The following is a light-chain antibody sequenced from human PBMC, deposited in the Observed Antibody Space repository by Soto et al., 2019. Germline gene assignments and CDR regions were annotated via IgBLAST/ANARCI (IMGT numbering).Light chain of an antibody. J-gene: IGKJ1*01. V-gene: IGKV1-39*01. CDR3: PQSYSTPRT. CDR1: QSISSY. Sequence: DIQVTQAPSSVTASVGDRVTITCRASQSISSYLNWYQQKPGKAPKLLIYAASSLQSGVPSRFSGSGSGTDFTLTISRLYPEDLATYYCPQSYSTPRTSGQGTKV. CDR2: AAS.